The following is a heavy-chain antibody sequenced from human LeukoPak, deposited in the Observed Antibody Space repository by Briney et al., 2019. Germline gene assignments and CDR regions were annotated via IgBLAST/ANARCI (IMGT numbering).Heavy chain of an antibody. CDR2: ISSSSSYI. V-gene: IGHV3-21*01. Sequence: GGSLRLSCAASGFTFSSYSMNWVRQAPGKGLEWVSSISSSSSYIYYADSVKGRFTISRDNAKNSLYLQMNSLRAEDTAVYYCARDGGSGGPGEIYYYYYGMDVWGQGTTVTVSS. D-gene: IGHD3-16*01. J-gene: IGHJ6*02. CDR3: ARDGGSGGPGEIYYYYYGMDV. CDR1: GFTFSSYS.